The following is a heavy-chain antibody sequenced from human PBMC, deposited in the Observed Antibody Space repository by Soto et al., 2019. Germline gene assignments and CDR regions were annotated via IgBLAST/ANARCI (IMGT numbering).Heavy chain of an antibody. CDR1: GFTFDDYA. V-gene: IGHV3-9*01. CDR2: ISWNSGSI. D-gene: IGHD3-10*01. CDR3: AKDDITMVRGVISYYGMGV. Sequence: EVQLVESGGGLVQPGRSLRLSCAASGFTFDDYAMHWVRQAPGKGLEWVSGISWNSGSIGYADSVKGRFTISRDNAKKSLYLQMSSLRAEATALYSCAKDDITMVRGVISYYGMGVWGQGTTVIVSS. J-gene: IGHJ6*02.